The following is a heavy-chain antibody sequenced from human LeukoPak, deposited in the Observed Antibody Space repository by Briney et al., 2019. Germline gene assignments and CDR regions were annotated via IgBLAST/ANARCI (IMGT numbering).Heavy chain of an antibody. Sequence: PGGSLRLSCAASGFTFSNFAVNWVRQTPGKGLEWVSSIIHSAVNTYYADSVKGRFTISRDNSKNTLYLQVNSLRAEDTAVYYCAKGTAGSGSGAICYNFDSWGHGILVTVPS. D-gene: IGHD5-24*01. CDR3: AKGTAGSGSGAICYNFDS. J-gene: IGHJ4*01. CDR2: IIHSAVNT. V-gene: IGHV3-23*01. CDR1: GFTFSNFA.